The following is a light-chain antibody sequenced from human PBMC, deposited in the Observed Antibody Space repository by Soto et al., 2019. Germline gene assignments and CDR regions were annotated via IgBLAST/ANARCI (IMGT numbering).Light chain of an antibody. CDR1: QSVNNNY. J-gene: IGKJ2*01. Sequence: ESVLTQSPGTLSLSPGERATLSCRASQSVNNNYLAWYQQRPGQAPRLLIYCGSSRATGIPDRFRGSGSGTDFTLTISRLEPEDFAVYYCQQYGNSPRYTFGQGTKLEIK. V-gene: IGKV3-20*01. CDR2: CGS. CDR3: QQYGNSPRYT.